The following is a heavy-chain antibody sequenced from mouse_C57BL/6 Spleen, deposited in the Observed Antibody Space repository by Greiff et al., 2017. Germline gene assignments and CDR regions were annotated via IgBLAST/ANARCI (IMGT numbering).Heavy chain of an antibody. CDR2: ISSGGSYT. CDR1: GFTFSSYG. D-gene: IGHD1-1*01. V-gene: IGHV5-6*01. CDR3: ARHGDSTVVARDFDY. J-gene: IGHJ2*01. Sequence: VQLQQSGGDLVKPGGSLKLSCAASGFTFSSYGMSWVRQTPDKRLEWVAPISSGGSYTYYPDSVKGRFTISRDNAKNTPYLQMSILTSEDTAMYYCARHGDSTVVARDFDYWGQGTTLTVSS.